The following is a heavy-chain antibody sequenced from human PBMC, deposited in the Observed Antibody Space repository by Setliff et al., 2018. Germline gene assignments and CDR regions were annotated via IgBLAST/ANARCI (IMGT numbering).Heavy chain of an antibody. Sequence: ASVKVSCKASGYIFSDHYMHWVRQAPGKGLEWMGCINSNGGDTNYAQTFEGRLTLTRDTSIRTTYMELATLRSEDTAVYYCARDVFPYHYEGAFDIWGQGTMVTVSS. CDR3: ARDVFPYHYEGAFDI. CDR2: INSNGGDT. D-gene: IGHD3-22*01. V-gene: IGHV1-2*02. J-gene: IGHJ3*02. CDR1: GYIFSDHY.